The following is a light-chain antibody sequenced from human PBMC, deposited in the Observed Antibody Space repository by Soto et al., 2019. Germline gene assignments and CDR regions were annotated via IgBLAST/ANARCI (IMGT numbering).Light chain of an antibody. CDR3: SSYAGTNNVI. J-gene: IGLJ2*01. Sequence: QSVLTQPPSASGSPGQSVTISCAGSISDVGGYNHVSWYQQHPGKAPKLLIYEVTKRPSGVPARFSGSKSGNTASLTVSGLQGDDEADYYCSSYAGTNNVIFGGGTKLTVL. V-gene: IGLV2-8*01. CDR1: ISDVGGYNH. CDR2: EVT.